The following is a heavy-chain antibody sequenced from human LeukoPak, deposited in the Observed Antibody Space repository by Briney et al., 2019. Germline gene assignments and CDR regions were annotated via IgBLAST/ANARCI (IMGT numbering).Heavy chain of an antibody. Sequence: GASVKVSCKASGYTFTCYYMHWVRQAPGQGLEWMGWINPNSGGTNYAQKFQGRVTMTRDTSISTAYMELSRLRSDDTAVYYCARDLLGYCSSTSCLEDAFDIWGQGTMVTVSS. D-gene: IGHD2-2*01. J-gene: IGHJ3*02. CDR1: GYTFTCYY. V-gene: IGHV1-2*02. CDR3: ARDLLGYCSSTSCLEDAFDI. CDR2: INPNSGGT.